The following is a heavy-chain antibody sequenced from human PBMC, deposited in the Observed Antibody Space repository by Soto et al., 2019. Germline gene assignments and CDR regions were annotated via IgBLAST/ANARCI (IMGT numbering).Heavy chain of an antibody. CDR1: GGSISSYY. D-gene: IGHD2-2*01. V-gene: IGHV4-59*01. CDR3: AKSRGDACDI. Sequence: SETLSLTCTVSGGSISSYYWSWIRQPPGKGLEWIGYIYYSGSTNYNPSLKSRVTISVDTSKNQFSLKLSSVTAADTAVYYCAKSRGDACDIWGQGTMVTVAS. J-gene: IGHJ3*02. CDR2: IYYSGST.